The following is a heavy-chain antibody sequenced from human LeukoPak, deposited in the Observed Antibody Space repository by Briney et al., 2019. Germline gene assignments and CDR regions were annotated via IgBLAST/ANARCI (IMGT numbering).Heavy chain of an antibody. CDR1: GYSFTSYY. Sequence: ASVKVSCKASGYSFTSYYMHWVRQAPGQGLEWMGFINPSGSNTGYAQKFQGRVTMTRNTSISTAYMELSSLRSEDTAVYYCARGRNSWIDYWGQGTLVTVSS. CDR2: INPSGSNT. D-gene: IGHD6-13*01. CDR3: ARGRNSWIDY. J-gene: IGHJ4*02. V-gene: IGHV1-46*01.